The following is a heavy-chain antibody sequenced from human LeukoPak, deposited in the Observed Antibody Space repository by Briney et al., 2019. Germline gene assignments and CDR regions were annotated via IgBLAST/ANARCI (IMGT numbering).Heavy chain of an antibody. CDR3: AKDPPHVSWLFDY. Sequence: GASQRLSCAASGFTFSSNAMSWVRQAPGKGLEWVSTITNSGGTTYYADSVKGRFTISRDKSKKTLDLQMNSLRAEDTAVYYCAKDPPHVSWLFDYWGQGTLVTVSS. CDR2: ITNSGGTT. V-gene: IGHV3-23*01. CDR1: GFTFSSNA. J-gene: IGHJ4*02. D-gene: IGHD3-16*01.